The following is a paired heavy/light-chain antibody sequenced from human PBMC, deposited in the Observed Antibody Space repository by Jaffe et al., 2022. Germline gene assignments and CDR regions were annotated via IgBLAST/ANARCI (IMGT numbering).Heavy chain of an antibody. CDR1: GGTFSSYS. Sequence: QVQLMQSGAEVKKPGSSVKVSCKTSGGTFSSYSFSWVRQAPGQGLEWMGGIIPIFVTTHYAQKFQGRVTITMDESTSTVYLELNTLRSEDTALYYCAGGSNTNWYMKHWGQGTLVTVSS. V-gene: IGHV1-69*05. CDR2: IIPIFVTT. D-gene: IGHD1-1*01. J-gene: IGHJ4*02. CDR3: AGGSNTNWYMKH.
Light chain of an antibody. CDR3: QVWFSTTVV. Sequence: SYEVTQPPSVSVSPGQTASITCSGDKLGDKYTSWYQQKPGQSPVLLIYQDTKRPSGIPARFSGSNSGSTATLTISGTQATDEADYFCQVWFSTTVVFGRGTKLTVL. CDR1: KLGDKY. J-gene: IGLJ2*01. CDR2: QDT. V-gene: IGLV3-1*01.